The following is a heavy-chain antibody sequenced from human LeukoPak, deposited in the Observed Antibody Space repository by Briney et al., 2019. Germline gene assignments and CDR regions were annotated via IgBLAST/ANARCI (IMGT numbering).Heavy chain of an antibody. CDR3: VKDLRHRSTCNCYGWFDP. J-gene: IGHJ5*02. Sequence: GESLRLSCAASGFTFSSYAMSWVRQAPGKGLEWVSAISGSGGSTYYADSVKGRFIISRDNSKNTLSLQMNSLRVEDTATYYCVKDLRHRSTCNCYGWFDPWGQGTLVTVSS. CDR2: ISGSGGST. V-gene: IGHV3-23*01. CDR1: GFTFSSYA. D-gene: IGHD2/OR15-2a*01.